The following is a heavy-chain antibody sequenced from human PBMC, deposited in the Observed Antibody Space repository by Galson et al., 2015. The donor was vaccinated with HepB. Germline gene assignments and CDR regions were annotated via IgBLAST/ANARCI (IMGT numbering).Heavy chain of an antibody. CDR1: GDSISSRNYY. CDR3: ARHNGDNFHYSMDV. Sequence: ETLSPTCSVSGDSISSRNYYWGWIRQSPGKGLEWIESFYYTGNTYYIPSLKSRVTISADTSKNQVSLTLASVTAADTALYYCARHNGDNFHYSMDVWGQGTTVTVSS. D-gene: IGHD4/OR15-4a*01. V-gene: IGHV4-39*01. J-gene: IGHJ6*02. CDR2: FYYTGNT.